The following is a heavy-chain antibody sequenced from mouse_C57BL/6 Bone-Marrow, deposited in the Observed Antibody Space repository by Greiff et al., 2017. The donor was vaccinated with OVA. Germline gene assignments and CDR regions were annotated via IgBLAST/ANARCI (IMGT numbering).Heavy chain of an antibody. Sequence: EVQGVESGGGLVKPGGSLKLSCAASGFTFSSYAMSWVRQTPEKRLEWVATISDGGSYTYYPDNVKGRFTISRDNAKNNLYLQMSHLKSEDTAMYYCARSPLFITTVGDFDYWGQGTTLTVSS. J-gene: IGHJ2*01. V-gene: IGHV5-4*01. CDR1: GFTFSSYA. D-gene: IGHD1-1*01. CDR2: ISDGGSYT. CDR3: ARSPLFITTVGDFDY.